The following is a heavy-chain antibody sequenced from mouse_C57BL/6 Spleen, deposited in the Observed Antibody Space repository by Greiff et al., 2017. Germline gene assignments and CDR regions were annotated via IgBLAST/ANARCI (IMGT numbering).Heavy chain of an antibody. CDR3: TEYSNLDV. CDR2: IRLKSDNYAT. Sequence: DVHLVESGGGLVQPGGSMKLSCVASGFTFSNYWMNWVRQSPEKGLEWVAQIRLKSDNYATHYAESVKGRFTISRDDSKSSVYLQMNNLRAEDTGIYYCTEYSNLDVWGTGTTVTVSS. D-gene: IGHD2-5*01. J-gene: IGHJ1*03. CDR1: GFTFSNYW. V-gene: IGHV6-3*01.